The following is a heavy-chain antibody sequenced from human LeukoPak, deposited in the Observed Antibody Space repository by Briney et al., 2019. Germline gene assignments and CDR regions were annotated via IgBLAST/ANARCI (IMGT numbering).Heavy chain of an antibody. CDR2: INHSGST. CDR1: GGSFSGYY. D-gene: IGHD3-10*01. Sequence: SETLSLTCAVYGGSFSGYYWSWIRQPPGKGLEWIGEINHSGSTNYSPSLKSRVTISVDTSKNQFSLKLSSVTAADTAVYYCARGHSPGVRGVIWEEYYYYGMDVWGKGTTVTVSS. V-gene: IGHV4-34*01. J-gene: IGHJ6*04. CDR3: ARGHSPGVRGVIWEEYYYYGMDV.